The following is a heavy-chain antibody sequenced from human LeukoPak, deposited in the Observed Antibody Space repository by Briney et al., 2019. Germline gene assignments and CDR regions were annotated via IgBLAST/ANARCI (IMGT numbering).Heavy chain of an antibody. CDR3: ARTLPVSYDFDY. CDR1: GGTFSSYA. V-gene: IGHV1-69*13. CDR2: IIPIFGTA. D-gene: IGHD1-26*01. J-gene: IGHJ4*02. Sequence: SVKVSCKASGGTFSSYAISWVRQAPGQGLEWMGGIIPIFGTANYAQKFQGRVTITADGSTSTAYVELSSLRSEDTAVYYCARTLPVSYDFDYWGQGTLVTVSS.